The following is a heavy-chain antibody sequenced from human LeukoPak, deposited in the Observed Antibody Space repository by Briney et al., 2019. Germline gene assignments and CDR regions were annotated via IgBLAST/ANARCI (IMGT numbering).Heavy chain of an antibody. CDR3: ARALALGQLLFDY. D-gene: IGHD1-26*01. CDR1: VGSISSYY. J-gene: IGHJ4*02. V-gene: IGHV4-59*01. CDR2: IYYSGST. Sequence: SETLSLTCTVSVGSISSYYWSWIRQPPGKGLEWIGYIYYSGSTNYNPSLKSRVTISVDTSKNQFSLKLSSVTAADTAVYYCARALALGQLLFDYWGQGTLVTVSS.